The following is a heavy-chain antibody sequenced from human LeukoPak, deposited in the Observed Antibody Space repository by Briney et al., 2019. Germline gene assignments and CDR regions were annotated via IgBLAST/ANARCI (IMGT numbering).Heavy chain of an antibody. Sequence: GASVKVSCKASGYTFTGYYMHWVRQAPGQGLEWMGWINPNSGGTNYAQKFRGRVTMTRDTSISTAYMELSRLRSDDTAVYYCARLEMATKAFGYWGQGTLVTVSS. J-gene: IGHJ4*02. CDR2: INPNSGGT. D-gene: IGHD5-24*01. V-gene: IGHV1-2*02. CDR3: ARLEMATKAFGY. CDR1: GYTFTGYY.